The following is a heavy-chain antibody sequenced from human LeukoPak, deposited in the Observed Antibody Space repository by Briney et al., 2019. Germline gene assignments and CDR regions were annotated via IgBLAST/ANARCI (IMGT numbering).Heavy chain of an antibody. J-gene: IGHJ1*01. CDR2: IKQDGSAK. CDR3: ASDRPSSSSSLFHQ. V-gene: IGHV3-7*04. D-gene: IGHD6-13*01. Sequence: GGSLRLSCAASGFTFSNYWMSWVRQAPGKGLEWVANIKQDGSAKYYVDSVKGRFTISRDNAKDSLYLQMNSLRAEDTAVYYCASDRPSSSSSLFHQWGQGTLVTVSS. CDR1: GFTFSNYW.